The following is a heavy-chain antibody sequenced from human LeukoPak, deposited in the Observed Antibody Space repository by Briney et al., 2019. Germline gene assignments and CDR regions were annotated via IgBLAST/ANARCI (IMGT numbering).Heavy chain of an antibody. D-gene: IGHD6-19*01. Sequence: ASVKVSFKASGYTFTVYYMHWVRQAPGPGLEWMGWINPNSGGTNYAQKFQGRVTMTRDTSISTAYMELSRLRSDDTAVYYCAGDRDIAVAGIDYWGQGTLVTVSS. CDR2: INPNSGGT. J-gene: IGHJ4*02. CDR3: AGDRDIAVAGIDY. V-gene: IGHV1-2*02. CDR1: GYTFTVYY.